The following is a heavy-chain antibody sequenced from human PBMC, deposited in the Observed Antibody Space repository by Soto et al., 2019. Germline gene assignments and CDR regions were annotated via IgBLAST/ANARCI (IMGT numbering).Heavy chain of an antibody. Sequence: QGQLQESGPGLVKPSEPLSLTCTVSGGSISSYYWSWIRQPPGKGLEWIGYIDYSGSTNYTPSLKSRVTISVDTSKIQCSLKLSSVTAADTAVYYCARVPLTTVNHPLYYYYGMDVWGQGTTVTVSS. CDR3: ARVPLTTVNHPLYYYYGMDV. CDR2: IDYSGST. J-gene: IGHJ6*02. D-gene: IGHD4-4*01. CDR1: GGSISSYY. V-gene: IGHV4-59*01.